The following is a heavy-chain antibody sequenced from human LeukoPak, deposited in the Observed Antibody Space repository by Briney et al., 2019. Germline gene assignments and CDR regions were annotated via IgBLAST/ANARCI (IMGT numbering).Heavy chain of an antibody. CDR1: GYTFTGYY. D-gene: IGHD6-13*01. V-gene: IGHV1-2*02. CDR2: INPNSGGT. CDR3: ARSRSSNWDPFDY. J-gene: IGHJ4*02. Sequence: ASVKVSCKASGYTFTGYYMHWVRQAPGQGLEWMGWINPNSGGTNYAQKFQGRVTMTRDTSISTAYMELSRLRSDDTAVYYCARSRSSNWDPFDYWGQGTLVTVSS.